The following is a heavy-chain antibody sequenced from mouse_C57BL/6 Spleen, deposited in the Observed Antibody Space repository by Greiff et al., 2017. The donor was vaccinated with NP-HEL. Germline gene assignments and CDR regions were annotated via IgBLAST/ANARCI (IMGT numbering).Heavy chain of an antibody. J-gene: IGHJ4*01. CDR3: TRKGAYYYAMDY. CDR1: GFNIKDYY. V-gene: IGHV14-1*01. D-gene: IGHD1-3*01. CDR2: IDPEDGDT. Sequence: EVKLQESGAELVRPGASVKLSCTASGFNIKDYYMHWVKQRPEQGLEWIGRIDPEDGDTEYAPKFQGKATMTADTSSNTAYLQLSSLTSEDTAVYYCTRKGAYYYAMDYWGQGTSVTVSS.